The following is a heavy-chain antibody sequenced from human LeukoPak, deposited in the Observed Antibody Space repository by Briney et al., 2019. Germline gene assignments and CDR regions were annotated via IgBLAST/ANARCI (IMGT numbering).Heavy chain of an antibody. D-gene: IGHD3-10*01. Sequence: GGSLRLSCAASGFIFSSYAMHWVRQAPGKGLEWVAVISYEGSNKYYADSVKGRFTISRDNSKNTLYLQMNSLRTEDTAVYYCAAYMVRGVIRTGAYYGMDVWGKGTTVTVSS. CDR2: ISYEGSNK. V-gene: IGHV3-30*04. J-gene: IGHJ6*04. CDR3: AAYMVRGVIRTGAYYGMDV. CDR1: GFIFSSYA.